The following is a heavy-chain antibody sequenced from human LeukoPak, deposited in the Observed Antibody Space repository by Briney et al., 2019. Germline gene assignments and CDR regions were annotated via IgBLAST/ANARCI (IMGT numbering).Heavy chain of an antibody. CDR3: ARTPYYYDSSGYYPFDY. V-gene: IGHV4-34*01. D-gene: IGHD3-22*01. CDR1: GGSFSGYY. J-gene: IGHJ4*02. Sequence: NPSETLSLTCAVYGGSFSGYYWSWIRQPPGKGLEWIGEINHSGSTNYNPSLKSRVTISVDTSKNQSSLKLSSVTAADTAVYYCARTPYYYDSSGYYPFDYWGQGTLVTVSS. CDR2: INHSGST.